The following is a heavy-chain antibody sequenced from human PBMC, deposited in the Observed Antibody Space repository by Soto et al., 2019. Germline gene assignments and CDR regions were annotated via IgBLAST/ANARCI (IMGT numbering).Heavy chain of an antibody. CDR2: ISSSSSYI. V-gene: IGHV3-21*01. Sequence: GGSLRLSCAASGFTFSSYSMNWVRQAPGKGLEWVSSISSSSSYIYYADSVKGRFTISRDNAKNSLYLQMNSLRAEDTAVYYCAREVAGEYAFDIWGQGTMVTVSS. CDR1: GFTFSSYS. CDR3: AREVAGEYAFDI. D-gene: IGHD7-27*01. J-gene: IGHJ3*02.